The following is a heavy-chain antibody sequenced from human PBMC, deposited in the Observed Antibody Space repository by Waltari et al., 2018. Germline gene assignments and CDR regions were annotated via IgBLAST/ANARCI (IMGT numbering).Heavy chain of an antibody. J-gene: IGHJ6*02. CDR1: GFPFKTAW. D-gene: IGHD3-10*01. CDR3: NTDPGSGTYFPGYGMDV. Sequence: EVQLVESGGGLVKPGESLRLSCAASGFPFKTAWMSWVRQAPRKGLEWVARIKSKNNGETTDYAAPMKGRFTISRDDSKDTLYLQMNGLKTEDTAVYYCNTDPGSGTYFPGYGMDVWGQGTTVSVFS. CDR2: IKSKNNGETT. V-gene: IGHV3-15*01.